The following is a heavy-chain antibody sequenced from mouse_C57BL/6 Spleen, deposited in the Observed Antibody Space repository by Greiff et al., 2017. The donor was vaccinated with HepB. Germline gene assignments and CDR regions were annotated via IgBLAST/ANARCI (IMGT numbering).Heavy chain of an antibody. CDR1: GYTFTSYW. Sequence: VKLVESGAELAKPGASVKLSCKASGYTFTSYWMHWVKQRPGQGLEWIGYINPSSGYTKYNQKFKDKATLTADKSSRTAYMQLSSLTYEDSAVYYCARSDYYGSSYRYFDVWGTGTTVTVSS. CDR3: ARSDYYGSSYRYFDV. CDR2: INPSSGYT. D-gene: IGHD1-1*01. V-gene: IGHV1-7*01. J-gene: IGHJ1*03.